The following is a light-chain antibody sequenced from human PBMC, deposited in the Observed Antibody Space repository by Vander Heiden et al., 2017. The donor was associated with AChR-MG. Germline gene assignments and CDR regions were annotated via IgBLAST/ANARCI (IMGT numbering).Light chain of an antibody. Sequence: SALTPPPSASAAPAQPITISSTGTSGGVGGYNNVAWYQQQPGEAPKNMMYDVSSRPSGVSNRFSGSKSGNKASLTISGLQAEDEADDYCSSYTSGSPRVVFGGGTKLTVL. J-gene: IGLJ2*01. CDR3: SSYTSGSPRVV. CDR1: SGGVGGYNN. CDR2: DVS. V-gene: IGLV2-14*01.